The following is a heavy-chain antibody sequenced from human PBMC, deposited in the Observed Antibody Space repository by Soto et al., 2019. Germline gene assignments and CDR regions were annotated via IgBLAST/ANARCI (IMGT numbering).Heavy chain of an antibody. D-gene: IGHD3-10*01. CDR2: IYYSGST. J-gene: IGHJ5*02. CDR1: GGSISSYY. Sequence: PSETLSLTCTVSGGSISSYYWSWIRQPPGKGLEWIGYIYYSGSTNYNPSLKSRVTMSVDTSKNQFSLKLNSVTAADTAVYYCARESAGSGKNNWFDPWGQGTLVTVSS. CDR3: ARESAGSGKNNWFDP. V-gene: IGHV4-59*01.